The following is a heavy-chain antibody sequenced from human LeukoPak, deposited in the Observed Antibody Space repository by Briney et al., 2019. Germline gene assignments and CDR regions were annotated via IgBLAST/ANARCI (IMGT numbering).Heavy chain of an antibody. J-gene: IGHJ5*02. V-gene: IGHV3-11*04. CDR1: GGSISSSSYY. CDR3: ARGRGSDYYDDAFDP. D-gene: IGHD3-22*01. CDR2: ISSSGSTI. Sequence: PSETLSLTCTVSGGSISSSSYYWGWIRQPPGKGLEWVSYISSSGSTIYYADSVKGRFTISRDNAKNSLYLQMNSLRAEDTAVYYCARGRGSDYYDDAFDPWGQGTLVTVSS.